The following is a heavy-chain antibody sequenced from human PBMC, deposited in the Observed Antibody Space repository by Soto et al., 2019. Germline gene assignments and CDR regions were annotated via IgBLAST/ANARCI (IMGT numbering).Heavy chain of an antibody. CDR3: AKEGDYDYYFDY. Sequence: QPGGSLRLSCAASGFTFSSYGMHWVRQAPGKGLEWVAVISYDGSNKYYADSVKGRFTISRDNSKNTLYLQMNSLRAEDTAVYYCAKEGDYDYYFDYWGQGTLVTVSS. D-gene: IGHD3-3*01. J-gene: IGHJ4*02. CDR2: ISYDGSNK. CDR1: GFTFSSYG. V-gene: IGHV3-30*18.